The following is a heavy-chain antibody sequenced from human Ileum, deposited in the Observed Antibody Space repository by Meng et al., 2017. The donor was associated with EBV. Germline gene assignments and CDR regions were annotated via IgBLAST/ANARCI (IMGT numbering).Heavy chain of an antibody. Sequence: QGQFDQRGAGLLKPSESLSLTCDVSGGSFNAYYWTWIRQSPGGGLEWIGEIFHSGHTNYNPSRESRVSMSVATSKKQFSLLLSSVTAADSGLYFCARGREYTGQLDLWGLGTLVTVSS. D-gene: IGHD5-18*01. J-gene: IGHJ5*02. CDR1: GGSFNAYY. V-gene: IGHV4-34*01. CDR3: ARGREYTGQLDL. CDR2: IFHSGHT.